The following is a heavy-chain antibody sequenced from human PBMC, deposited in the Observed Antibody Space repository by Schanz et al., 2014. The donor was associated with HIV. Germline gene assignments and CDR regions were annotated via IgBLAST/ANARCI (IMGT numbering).Heavy chain of an antibody. J-gene: IGHJ6*02. V-gene: IGHV1-69*06. CDR3: AKTSITLGMDV. CDR1: GGTFMTYA. Sequence: QVQLVQSGAEVKKPGSSVRISCQASGGTFMTYAISWVRQAPGQGLEWMGGIIPVFGTTNYAQKFQGRVTITADKSTSTAYMELSSLRSEDTAIYYCAKTSITLGMDVWGQGTTVTVSS. CDR2: IIPVFGTT. D-gene: IGHD1-20*01.